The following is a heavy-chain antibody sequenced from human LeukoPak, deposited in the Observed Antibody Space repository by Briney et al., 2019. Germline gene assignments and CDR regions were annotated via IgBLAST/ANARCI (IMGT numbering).Heavy chain of an antibody. CDR3: ARGEDYYDSSALDY. CDR1: RFTFSSYL. Sequence: GGSLRLSCAASRFTFSSYLMSWVRQAPGKGLEWVANIKQEGSEKYYVDSVKGRFTISRDNAKNSLYLQMNSLRAEDTAVYYCARGEDYYDSSALDYWGQGTLVTVSS. CDR2: IKQEGSEK. J-gene: IGHJ4*02. D-gene: IGHD3-22*01. V-gene: IGHV3-7*01.